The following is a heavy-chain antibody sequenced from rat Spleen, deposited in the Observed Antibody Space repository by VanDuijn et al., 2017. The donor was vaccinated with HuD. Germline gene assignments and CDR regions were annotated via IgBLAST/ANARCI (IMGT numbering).Heavy chain of an antibody. CDR3: ARYYYDDTYYYIDY. J-gene: IGHJ2*01. CDR2: IRNGGTNT. V-gene: IGHV5-7*01. CDR1: GFTFSDHN. Sequence: EVRLVESDGGFVQPGGSLKLSCAASGFTFSDHNMAWLRQVPTKGLEWVATIRNGGTNTYCRDSVKGRFTISRDDARSTLYLQMDSLGSEDTATYYCARYYYDDTYYYIDYWGQGVMVTVSS. D-gene: IGHD1-12*02.